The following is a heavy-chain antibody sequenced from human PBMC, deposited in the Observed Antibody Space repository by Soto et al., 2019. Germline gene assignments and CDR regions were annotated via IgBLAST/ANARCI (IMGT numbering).Heavy chain of an antibody. J-gene: IGHJ6*02. CDR1: DGKVSRYR. CDR3: ARAEIRWPYYYYGMDV. D-gene: IGHD4-17*01. V-gene: IGHV4-59*02. Sequence: PSVTNCVTRTVADGKVSRYRWTWFRQKTGKGLEWIGYIYYSGSTNYNPSLKSRVTISVDTSKNQFSLKLSSVTAADTAVYYCARAEIRWPYYYYGMDVWGQGTTVTVSS. CDR2: IYYSGST.